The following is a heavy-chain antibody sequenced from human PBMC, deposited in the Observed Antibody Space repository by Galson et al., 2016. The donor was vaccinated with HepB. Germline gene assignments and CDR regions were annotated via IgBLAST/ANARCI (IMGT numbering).Heavy chain of an antibody. V-gene: IGHV3-48*02. Sequence: SLRLSCAASGFTFSSYGMNWVRQAPGKGLEWVAYISSIISIIDYADSVKGRFTISRDNAKNSMYLQMNSMRDEETAVYYCARDGYYYDSSGAWAYHSYGMDVWGQGTTVTVSS. CDR2: ISSIISII. CDR3: ARDGYYYDSSGAWAYHSYGMDV. CDR1: GFTFSSYG. D-gene: IGHD3-22*01. J-gene: IGHJ6*02.